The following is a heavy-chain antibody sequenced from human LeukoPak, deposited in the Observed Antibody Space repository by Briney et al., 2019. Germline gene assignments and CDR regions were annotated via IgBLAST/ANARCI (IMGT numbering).Heavy chain of an antibody. V-gene: IGHV4-38-2*02. CDR2: IHHSGNT. CDR1: GYSISNGYY. Sequence: PSETLSLTCTVSGYSISNGYYWGWIRQPPGKGLEWIASIHHSGNTYYNPTLKSRVTILVDTSNNQFSLKLSSVTAADTAVYYCARVATTPFYYMDVWGKGTTVTVSS. CDR3: ARVATTPFYYMDV. D-gene: IGHD1-14*01. J-gene: IGHJ6*03.